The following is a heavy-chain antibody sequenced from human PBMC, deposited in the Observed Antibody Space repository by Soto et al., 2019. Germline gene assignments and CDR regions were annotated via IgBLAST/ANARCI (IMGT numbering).Heavy chain of an antibody. J-gene: IGHJ4*02. Sequence: HPGGSLRLSCAASGFTFDDYAMHWVRQAPGKGLEWVSGISWNSGSIGYADSVKGRFTISRDNAKNSLYLQMNSLRAEDTALYYCAKGVYGSGSYYSTFDYWGQGTLVTVSS. CDR1: GFTFDDYA. V-gene: IGHV3-9*01. D-gene: IGHD3-10*01. CDR2: ISWNSGSI. CDR3: AKGVYGSGSYYSTFDY.